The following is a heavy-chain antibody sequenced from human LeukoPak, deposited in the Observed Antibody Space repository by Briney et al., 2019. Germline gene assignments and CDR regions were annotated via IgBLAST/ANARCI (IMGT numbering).Heavy chain of an antibody. CDR1: GGSVSSGSYY. J-gene: IGHJ6*04. Sequence: SETLSLTCTVSGGSVSSGSYYWSWIWQPPGKGLEWIGYIYYSGSTNYNPSLKSRVTISVDTSKNQFSLKLSSVTAADTAVYHCARDFRAGMDVWGKGTTVTVSS. CDR2: IYYSGST. V-gene: IGHV4-61*01. CDR3: ARDFRAGMDV.